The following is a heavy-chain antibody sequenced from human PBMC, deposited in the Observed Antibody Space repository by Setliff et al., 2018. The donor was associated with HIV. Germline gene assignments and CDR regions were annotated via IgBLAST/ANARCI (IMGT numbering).Heavy chain of an antibody. Sequence: PSETLSLTCTVSGGSISGSSYYWGWIRQPPGKGLEWIGSIFYTGSTYYNPSLKSRVTISVDTSKNQFSLKLSSVTAADTAVYYCAGSWSGYPLSFGYWGQGTLVTVSS. J-gene: IGHJ4*02. V-gene: IGHV4-39*07. D-gene: IGHD3-3*01. CDR2: IFYTGST. CDR1: GGSISGSSYY. CDR3: AGSWSGYPLSFGY.